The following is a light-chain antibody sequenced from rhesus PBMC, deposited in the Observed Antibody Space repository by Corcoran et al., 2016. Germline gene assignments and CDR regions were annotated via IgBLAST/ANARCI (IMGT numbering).Light chain of an antibody. CDR3: QQYNIWNS. CDR2: GAS. CDR1: QSVSSY. J-gene: IGKJ2*01. Sequence: EIVMTQSPATLSLSPGERTTLSCRASQSVSSYVAWYQQKPEQVPRLLIYGASNRATGIPDRFSGSGSGTDFTLISSSLEPEDVGVYYCQQYNIWNSFGQGTKVEIK. V-gene: IGKV3S9*01.